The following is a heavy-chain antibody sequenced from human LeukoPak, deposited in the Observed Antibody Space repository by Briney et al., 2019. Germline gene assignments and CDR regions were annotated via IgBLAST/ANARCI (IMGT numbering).Heavy chain of an antibody. V-gene: IGHV4-30-4*01. CDR1: GDAITSGDDY. CDR2: IFFTGST. CDR3: ARGDYTVLAGSPFDL. D-gene: IGHD6-19*01. Sequence: PSETLSLTCTVSGDAITSGDDYWNWIRQSPGTGLQWIGYIFFTGSTYYNPSLGSRFTISLDAPKNQFSLRLNSVTAADTAVYYCARGDYTVLAGSPFDLWGRGTLVTVSS. J-gene: IGHJ4*02.